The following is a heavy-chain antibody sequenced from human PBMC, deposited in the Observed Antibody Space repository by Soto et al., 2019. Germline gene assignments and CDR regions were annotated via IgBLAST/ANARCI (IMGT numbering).Heavy chain of an antibody. J-gene: IGHJ6*02. CDR2: ISAYNGNT. CDR3: ARGGYSPVYYYGMDV. D-gene: IGHD5-12*01. CDR1: GYTFSSYG. Sequence: QVQLVQSGAEVKKPGASVKVSCKASGYTFSSYGISWVRQAPGQGLEWMGWISAYNGNTKYAKKFQGRVTMTTDTSTSTAYMELRSLRSDDTAVYYCARGGYSPVYYYGMDVWGQGTTVTVSS. V-gene: IGHV1-18*04.